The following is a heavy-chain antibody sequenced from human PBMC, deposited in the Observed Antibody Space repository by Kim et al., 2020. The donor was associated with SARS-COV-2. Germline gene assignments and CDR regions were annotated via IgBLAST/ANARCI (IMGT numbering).Heavy chain of an antibody. Sequence: SGPTLVNPTQTLTLTCTFSGFSLSTSGMCVSWIRQPPGKALEWLALIDWDDDKYYSTSLKTRLTISKDTSKNQVVLTMTNMDPVDTATYYCARIRRWDDYGDPSDAFDIWGQGTMVTVSS. J-gene: IGHJ3*02. CDR3: ARIRRWDDYGDPSDAFDI. CDR1: GFSLSTSGMC. V-gene: IGHV2-70*01. CDR2: IDWDDDK. D-gene: IGHD4-17*01.